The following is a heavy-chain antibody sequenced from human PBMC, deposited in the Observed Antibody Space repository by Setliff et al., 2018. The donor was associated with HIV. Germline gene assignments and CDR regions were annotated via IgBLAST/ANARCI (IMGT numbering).Heavy chain of an antibody. J-gene: IGHJ5*02. D-gene: IGHD2-15*01. CDR2: TIPMYGVA. V-gene: IGHV1-69*05. CDR3: ALPYCGGGNCWSSASLPPAGRFDP. CDR1: GGTFSSYV. Sequence: ASVKVSCKASGGTFSSYVISWVRQAPGQGPEWMGGTIPMYGVANYAQKFQGRVTITTDESTSTAYMELSSLRSEDTAVYYCALPYCGGGNCWSSASLPPAGRFDPWGQGTLVTVSS.